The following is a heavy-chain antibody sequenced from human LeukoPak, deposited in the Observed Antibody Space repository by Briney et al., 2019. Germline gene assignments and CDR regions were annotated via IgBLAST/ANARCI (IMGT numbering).Heavy chain of an antibody. D-gene: IGHD3-9*01. CDR2: ISSSSSDI. J-gene: IGHJ3*02. Sequence: PGGSLRLSCAAAGFNFGAYYMKWVRQAPGKGLEWVSSISSSSSDIYYADSVKGRFTIYRDNAKNSLYLQMNSLRAEDTAVYYCATYYDILTGYFAFDIWGQGTMVTVSS. CDR3: ATYYDILTGYFAFDI. CDR1: GFNFGAYY. V-gene: IGHV3-21*01.